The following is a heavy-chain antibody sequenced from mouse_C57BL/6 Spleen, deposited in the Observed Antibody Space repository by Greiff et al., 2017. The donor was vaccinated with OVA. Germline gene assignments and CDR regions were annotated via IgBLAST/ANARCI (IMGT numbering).Heavy chain of an antibody. J-gene: IGHJ4*01. Sequence: EVQLLESGGGLVKPGGSLKLSCAASGFTFSSYTMSWVSQTPGHRLEWVATISRGGGNTYYPDSVKGRFTISRDNAKNTLYLQMSSLRSEDTALYYCARPGGLLSYAMDYWGQGTSVTVSS. D-gene: IGHD2-10*01. V-gene: IGHV5-9*01. CDR3: ARPGGLLSYAMDY. CDR1: GFTFSSYT. CDR2: ISRGGGNT.